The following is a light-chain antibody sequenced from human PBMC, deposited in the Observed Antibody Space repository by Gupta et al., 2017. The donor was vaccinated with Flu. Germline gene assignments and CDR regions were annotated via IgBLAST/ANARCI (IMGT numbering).Light chain of an antibody. CDR2: DNS. Sequence: RVAICCCASSAIGGDNPVPWYQQLPGTAPKLVIYDNSKRPSGVPDRFSGSNSGTTASLAIIGLQAEDEADYYCAACDDSETGYVFGTGTKVTVL. CDR1: SAIGGDNP. J-gene: IGLJ1*01. CDR3: AACDDSETGYV. V-gene: IGLV1-44*01.